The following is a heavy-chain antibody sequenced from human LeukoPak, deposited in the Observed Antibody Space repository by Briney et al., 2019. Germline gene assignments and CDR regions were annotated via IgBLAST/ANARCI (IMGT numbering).Heavy chain of an antibody. Sequence: GASVKVSCKASGYTFIGYYMHWVRQAPGQGLEWMGWINPNSGGTNYAQKFQGRVTMTRDTSISTAYMELSRLRSDDTAVYYCASPTGRQLVPAFDIWGQGTMVTVSS. CDR1: GYTFIGYY. CDR2: INPNSGGT. J-gene: IGHJ3*02. D-gene: IGHD6-13*01. V-gene: IGHV1-2*02. CDR3: ASPTGRQLVPAFDI.